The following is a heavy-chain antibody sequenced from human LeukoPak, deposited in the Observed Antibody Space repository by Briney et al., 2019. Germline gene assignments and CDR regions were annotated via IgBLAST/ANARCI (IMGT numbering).Heavy chain of an antibody. D-gene: IGHD3-3*01. V-gene: IGHV3-48*01. CDR3: ASWSGYYSRNWFDP. CDR1: GFTFSSYS. J-gene: IGHJ5*02. CDR2: ISSSSSTI. Sequence: GGSLRLSCAASGFTFSSYSMNWVRQAPGKGLEWVSYISSSSSTIYYADSVKGRFTISRDNAKNSLYLQMNSLRAEDTAVYYCASWSGYYSRNWFDPWGQGTLVTVSS.